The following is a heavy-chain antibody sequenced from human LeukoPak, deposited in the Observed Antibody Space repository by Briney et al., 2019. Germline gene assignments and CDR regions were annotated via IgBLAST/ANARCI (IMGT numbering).Heavy chain of an antibody. CDR3: AFYGDYGPWEYYFDY. Sequence: GASVKVSCKASGYTFTGYYMHWVRQAPGQGLEWMGWINPNSGGTNYAQKFQGRVTMTRDTSISTAYMELSRLRSDDTAVYYCAFYGDYGPWEYYFDYWGQGTLVTVSS. CDR1: GYTFTGYY. J-gene: IGHJ4*02. V-gene: IGHV1-2*02. CDR2: INPNSGGT. D-gene: IGHD4-17*01.